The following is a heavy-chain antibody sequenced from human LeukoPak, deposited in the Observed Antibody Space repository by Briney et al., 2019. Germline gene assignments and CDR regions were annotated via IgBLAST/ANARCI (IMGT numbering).Heavy chain of an antibody. CDR2: IYYSGST. CDR3: ARFNPVWSGYYYYFDY. V-gene: IGHV4-59*01. Sequence: SEALSLICSVSGGSISSYYWSWIRQPPGKGLVWMGDIYYSGSTNYNPSLKSRVTISVDTSKNQFSLKLSSVTAADTAVYYCARFNPVWSGYYYYFDYWGQGTLVTVSS. D-gene: IGHD3-3*01. CDR1: GGSISSYY. J-gene: IGHJ4*02.